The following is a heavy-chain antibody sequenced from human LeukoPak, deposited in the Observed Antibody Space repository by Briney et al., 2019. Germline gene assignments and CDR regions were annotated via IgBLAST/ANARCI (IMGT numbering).Heavy chain of an antibody. CDR2: INHSGST. CDR3: ARGYYDFWSGYYTRALYFDY. D-gene: IGHD3-3*01. V-gene: IGHV4-34*01. J-gene: IGHJ4*02. Sequence: SETLSLTCAVYGGSFSGYYWSWIRQPPGKGLEWIGEINHSGSTNYNPSLKSRVTISVDTSKNQFSLKLSSVTAADTAVYYCARGYYDFWSGYYTRALYFDYWGQGTLVTVSS. CDR1: GGSFSGYY.